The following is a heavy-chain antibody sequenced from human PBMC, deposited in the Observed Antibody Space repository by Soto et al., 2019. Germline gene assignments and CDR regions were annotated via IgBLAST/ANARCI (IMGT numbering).Heavy chain of an antibody. V-gene: IGHV3-15*01. J-gene: IGHJ5*02. Sequence: GGSLRLSCETSGFTFSDAWMSWVRHARGKGLDWVGRIKSKSDGGTTEYAAPVRGRFTISRDDSKNTLYLQMNSLKTEDTAVYYCTTDLWRIAVVVGSTGYFNPWGQGTPVTVSS. CDR2: IKSKSDGGTT. CDR3: TTDLWRIAVVVGSTGYFNP. D-gene: IGHD2-15*01. CDR1: GFTFSDAW.